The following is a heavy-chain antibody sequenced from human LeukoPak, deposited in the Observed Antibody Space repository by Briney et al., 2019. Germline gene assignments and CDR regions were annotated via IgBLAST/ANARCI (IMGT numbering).Heavy chain of an antibody. Sequence: GASVKVSCKASGGTFSSYAISWVRQAPGQGLEWMGGIIPIFGTANYAQKFQGRVTITTDESTSTAHMELSSLRSEDTAVYYCARDPVSYCSSTSCYTGRRGFDPWGQGTLVTVSS. CDR1: GGTFSSYA. CDR2: IIPIFGTA. V-gene: IGHV1-69*05. CDR3: ARDPVSYCSSTSCYTGRRGFDP. J-gene: IGHJ5*02. D-gene: IGHD2-2*02.